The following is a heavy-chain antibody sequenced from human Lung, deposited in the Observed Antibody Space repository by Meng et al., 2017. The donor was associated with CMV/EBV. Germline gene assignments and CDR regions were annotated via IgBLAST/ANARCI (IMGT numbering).Heavy chain of an antibody. CDR3: ARERGYCSMIDCYKDGMDV. V-gene: IGHV1-18*01. D-gene: IGHD2-2*01. Sequence: ASVXVSXXASGYTFTSYGISWVRQAPGQGLEWMGWINVYNGRRDYAQRFKDRVTMTTDTSTSTAHMDLKSLRSDDTTTYYCARERGYCSMIDCYKDGMDVWGQGTTVTVSS. J-gene: IGHJ6*02. CDR2: INVYNGRR. CDR1: GYTFTSYG.